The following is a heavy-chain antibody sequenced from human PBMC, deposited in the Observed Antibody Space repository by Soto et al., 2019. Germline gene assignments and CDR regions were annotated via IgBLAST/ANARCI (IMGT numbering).Heavy chain of an antibody. V-gene: IGHV4-30-2*01. J-gene: IGHJ3*01. CDR1: GGSISNGGYS. CDR2: ISHSGNT. D-gene: IGHD3-9*01. CDR3: ARTSYDILTGRLDAFDV. Sequence: TLSLTCAVSGGSISNGGYSWSWLRQPPGKGLEWIGFISHSGNTYYNPSLRSRVIISIDKSRNHFSLGLKSVTAADTAVYYCARTSYDILTGRLDAFDVWGQGTMVTVSS.